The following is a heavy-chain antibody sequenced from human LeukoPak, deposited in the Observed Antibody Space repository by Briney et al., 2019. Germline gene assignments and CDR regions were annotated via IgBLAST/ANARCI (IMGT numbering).Heavy chain of an antibody. Sequence: SVKLSCKVSGATFSSYVISWVRQAPGQRLEWMGGIITIFGTARYAQEFQGRVTMTADKSTSTAYMEVSSVRSEDTAVYYCAILGPGTTVTTAVWGQGTLVTVSS. CDR1: GATFSSYV. V-gene: IGHV1-69*06. J-gene: IGHJ4*02. CDR3: AILGPGTTVTTAV. CDR2: IITIFGTA. D-gene: IGHD4-17*01.